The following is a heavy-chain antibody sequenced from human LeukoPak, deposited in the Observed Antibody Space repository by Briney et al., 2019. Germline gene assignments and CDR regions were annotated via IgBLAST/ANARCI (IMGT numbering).Heavy chain of an antibody. V-gene: IGHV4-31*03. CDR2: VYYSGDT. CDR1: GGSISSGDYY. D-gene: IGHD3-16*01. Sequence: PSETLSLTCTVSGGSISSGDYYWSWFRQPPGQDLEWIGYVYYSGDTYYNPSLRSRVTTSTDMSKNQFSLKLSSVTAADTAVYYCAGHPAGGGYFDYWGQGTLVTVSS. J-gene: IGHJ4*02. CDR3: AGHPAGGGYFDY.